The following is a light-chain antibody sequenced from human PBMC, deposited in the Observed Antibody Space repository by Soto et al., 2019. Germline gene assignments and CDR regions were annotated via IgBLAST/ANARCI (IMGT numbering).Light chain of an antibody. Sequence: EIVMTQSPATLSVSPGERATLSCRASQSVSSNLAWYQQKRGQAPRLLIYGASTRATRIPARFSGSGSGTEFTLTISSLQAEDFAVYYCQQYNNWPPITFGQGTRLEIK. CDR2: GAS. V-gene: IGKV3-15*01. CDR1: QSVSSN. J-gene: IGKJ5*01. CDR3: QQYNNWPPIT.